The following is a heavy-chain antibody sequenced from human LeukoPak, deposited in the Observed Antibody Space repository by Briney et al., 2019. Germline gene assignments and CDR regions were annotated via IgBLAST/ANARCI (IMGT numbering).Heavy chain of an antibody. CDR1: VFTVTSNF. J-gene: IGHJ6*03. CDR2: IYSDGTT. V-gene: IGHV3-66*02. Sequence: PGGSLRLSCAASVFTVTSNFMTWVRQAPGKGRGWVSIIYSDGTTYYVDSVKGRFTISRDSSKNQLYLQMSSLRAEDTAVYYCARNSFLLRSVSYYYYMDVWGKGTTVTVS. CDR3: ARNSFLLRSVSYYYYMDV. D-gene: IGHD5/OR15-5a*01.